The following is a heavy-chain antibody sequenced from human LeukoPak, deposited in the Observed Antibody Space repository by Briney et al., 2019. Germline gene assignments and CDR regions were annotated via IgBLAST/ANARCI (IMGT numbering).Heavy chain of an antibody. J-gene: IGHJ5*02. Sequence: SETLSLTCTVSGGSISSGGYYWSWIRQHPGKGLEWIGYIYYSGSTYYNPSLKSRVTISVDTSKNQFSLKLSSVTAADTAVYYCARGATKDCWFDPWGQGTLVTASS. CDR3: ARGATKDCWFDP. V-gene: IGHV4-31*03. CDR2: IYYSGST. D-gene: IGHD1-26*01. CDR1: GGSISSGGYY.